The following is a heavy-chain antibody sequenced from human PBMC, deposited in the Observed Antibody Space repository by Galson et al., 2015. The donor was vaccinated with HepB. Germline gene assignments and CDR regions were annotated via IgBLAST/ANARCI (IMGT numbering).Heavy chain of an antibody. CDR1: GFTFSDYY. Sequence: SLRLSCAASGFTFSDYYMTWIRQAPGKGLEWVSYISSSSTYTTYADSVKGRFTISRDNAKNSLYLQMNSLRAEDTAVYYCARVGRGYDSSGYYPRWYFDLWGRGTLVTVSS. V-gene: IGHV3-11*06. J-gene: IGHJ2*01. CDR2: ISSSSTYT. D-gene: IGHD3-22*01. CDR3: ARVGRGYDSSGYYPRWYFDL.